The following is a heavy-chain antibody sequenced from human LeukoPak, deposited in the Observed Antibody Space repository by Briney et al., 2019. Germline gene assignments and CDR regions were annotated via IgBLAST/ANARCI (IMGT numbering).Heavy chain of an antibody. CDR2: ISYDGSNK. CDR1: GFTFSSYG. CDR3: AKVGDSSSWYFDY. D-gene: IGHD6-13*01. Sequence: HPGRSLRLSCAASGFTFSSYGMHWVRQAPGKGLEWVAVISYDGSNKYYADSVKGRFTISRDNSKNTLYLQMNSLRAEDTAVYYCAKVGDSSSWYFDYWGQGTLVTVSS. V-gene: IGHV3-30*18. J-gene: IGHJ4*02.